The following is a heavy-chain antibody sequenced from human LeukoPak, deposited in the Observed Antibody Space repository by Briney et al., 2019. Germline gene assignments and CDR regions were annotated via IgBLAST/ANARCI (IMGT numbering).Heavy chain of an antibody. V-gene: IGHV1-18*01. Sequence: ASVKVSCKASGYTFTSYGISWVRQAPGQGLEWMGWIGAYNGNTNYAQKLQGRVTMTTDTSTSTAYMEVRSLRSDDTAVYYCARDFYDTSGYYAFDYWGQGTLVTVSP. J-gene: IGHJ4*02. D-gene: IGHD3-22*01. CDR1: GYTFTSYG. CDR3: ARDFYDTSGYYAFDY. CDR2: IGAYNGNT.